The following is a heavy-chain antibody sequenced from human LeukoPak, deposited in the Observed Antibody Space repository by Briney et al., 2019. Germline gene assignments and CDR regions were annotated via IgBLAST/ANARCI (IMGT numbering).Heavy chain of an antibody. CDR1: GGTFSSYA. V-gene: IGHV1-69*05. CDR3: ASDLGEPYSGSYPPVYAFDI. D-gene: IGHD1-26*01. CDR2: IIPIFGTA. Sequence: SVKVSCKASGGTFSSYAISWVRQAPGQGLEWMGGIIPIFGTANYAQKFQGRVTITTDESTSTAYMELSSLRSEDTAVYYCASDLGEPYSGSYPPVYAFDIWGQGTMVTVSS. J-gene: IGHJ3*02.